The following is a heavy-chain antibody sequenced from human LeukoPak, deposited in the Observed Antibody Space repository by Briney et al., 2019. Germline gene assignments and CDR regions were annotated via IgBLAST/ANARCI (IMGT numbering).Heavy chain of an antibody. CDR1: GFTFSSYG. Sequence: GGSLRLSCAASGFTFSSYGMYWVRQAPGKGLEWVAVIWFDGSNKYYADSVKGRFTISRDNSKNTLYLQMNSLRVEDTAVYYCASLRSGPRSGMDVWGQGTTVTVSS. D-gene: IGHD3-3*01. CDR3: ASLRSGPRSGMDV. J-gene: IGHJ6*02. CDR2: IWFDGSNK. V-gene: IGHV3-33*01.